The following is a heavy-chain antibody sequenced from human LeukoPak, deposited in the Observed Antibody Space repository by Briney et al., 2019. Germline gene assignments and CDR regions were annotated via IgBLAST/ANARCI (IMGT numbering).Heavy chain of an antibody. CDR1: GYTYTSYG. CDR3: GRGTYYYTSGSYYSLDY. J-gene: IGHJ4*02. Sequence: ASVKVSCKASGYTYTSYGISWVRQAPGQGLEWMGWISGYNGITSHAQKLQARVTVTTDTSTSTAYMELRSLRSDDTAVYYCGRGTYYYTSGSYYSLDYWGQGTLVTVSS. V-gene: IGHV1-18*01. CDR2: ISGYNGIT. D-gene: IGHD3-10*01.